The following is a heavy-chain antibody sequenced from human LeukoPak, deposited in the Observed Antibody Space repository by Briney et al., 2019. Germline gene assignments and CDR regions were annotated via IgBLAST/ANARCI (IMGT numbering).Heavy chain of an antibody. CDR3: ARLRAYCGGDCYSALFQH. J-gene: IGHJ1*01. CDR2: IYYSGST. V-gene: IGHV4-39*01. CDR1: GGSISSSSYY. D-gene: IGHD2-21*02. Sequence: SETLSLTCTVSGGSISSSSYYWGWIRQPPGKGLEWIGSIYYSGSTYYNPSLKSRVTISVDTSKNQFSLKLSSVTAAGTAVYYCARLRAYCGGDCYSALFQHWGQGTLVAVSS.